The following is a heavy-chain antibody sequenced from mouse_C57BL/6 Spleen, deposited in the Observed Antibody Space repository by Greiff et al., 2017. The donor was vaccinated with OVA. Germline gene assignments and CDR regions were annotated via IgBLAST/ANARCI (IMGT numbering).Heavy chain of an antibody. CDR2: IYPGSGST. Sequence: QVHVKQPGAELVKPGASVKLSCKASGYTFTSYWITWVKQRPGQGLEWIGGIYPGSGSTNYNEKFKSKATLTVDTSSSTAYMQLSSLTSEDSAVYYCARRGGDYPSWFAYWGQGTLVTVSA. D-gene: IGHD2-4*01. CDR1: GYTFTSYW. V-gene: IGHV1-55*01. CDR3: ARRGGDYPSWFAY. J-gene: IGHJ3*01.